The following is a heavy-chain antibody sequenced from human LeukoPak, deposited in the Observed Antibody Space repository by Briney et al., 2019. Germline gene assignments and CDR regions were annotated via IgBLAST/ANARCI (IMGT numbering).Heavy chain of an antibody. V-gene: IGHV3-23*01. CDR1: GFTFSSYA. J-gene: IGHJ6*02. D-gene: IGHD2-15*01. Sequence: GGSLRLSCAASGFTFSSYAMSWVRQAPGKGLEWVSAISGSGGSTYYADSVKGRFTISRDNSKNTLYLQMNSLRAEDTAVYYCARAHCSGGSCPPYYYYGMDVWGQGTTVTVSS. CDR2: ISGSGGST. CDR3: ARAHCSGGSCPPYYYYGMDV.